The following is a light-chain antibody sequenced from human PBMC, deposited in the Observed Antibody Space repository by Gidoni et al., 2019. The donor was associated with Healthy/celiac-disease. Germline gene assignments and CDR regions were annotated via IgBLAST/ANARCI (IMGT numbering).Light chain of an antibody. CDR2: AAS. Sequence: DIQMTQSPSSLSASVGDRVTITCSASQSISSYLNWYQQKPGKAPKLLIYAASSLQSGVPSRFSGIGSGTDFTLTISSLQPEDFATYYCQQSYSTPPVTFGHXTKLEIK. CDR1: QSISSY. V-gene: IGKV1-39*01. J-gene: IGKJ2*01. CDR3: QQSYSTPPVT.